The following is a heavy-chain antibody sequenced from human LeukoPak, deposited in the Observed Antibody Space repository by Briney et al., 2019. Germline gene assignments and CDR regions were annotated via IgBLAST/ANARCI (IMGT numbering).Heavy chain of an antibody. J-gene: IGHJ3*02. V-gene: IGHV3-23*01. D-gene: IGHD2-21*01. Sequence: RGSQSLSCAASGFTFSSYAMSWVRQAPGKGLEWVSAISGSGGSTYYTDSVKGRFTISRGNSKNTLSLQMNSLRAEDTAVYYCAKDGFLLWSGAFDTSGARTIVTVSS. CDR1: GFTFSSYA. CDR2: ISGSGGST. CDR3: AKDGFLLWSGAFDT.